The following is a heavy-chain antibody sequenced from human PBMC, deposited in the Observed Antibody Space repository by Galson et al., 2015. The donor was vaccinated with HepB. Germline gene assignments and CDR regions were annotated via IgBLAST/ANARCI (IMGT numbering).Heavy chain of an antibody. D-gene: IGHD2-15*01. CDR3: AKGGGHWYFDL. V-gene: IGHV3-23*01. CDR2: ISGSGGST. Sequence: SLRLSCAASGFTFSSYAMSWVRQAPGKGLKWVSAISGSGGSTYYADSVQGRFTISRDNSKNTLYLQMNSLRAEGTAVYYCAKGGGHWYFDLWGRGTLVTVSS. J-gene: IGHJ2*01. CDR1: GFTFSSYA.